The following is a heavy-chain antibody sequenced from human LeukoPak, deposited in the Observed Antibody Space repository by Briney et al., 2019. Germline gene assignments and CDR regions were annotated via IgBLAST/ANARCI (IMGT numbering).Heavy chain of an antibody. V-gene: IGHV3-11*04. Sequence: GGSLRLSCAASGFTFSDYYMSWLRLTPGQGLEWLSSISSHDSSTYYADSVKGRFTISRDNSKNTLYLQMNSLRAEDTAVYYCARLWFGESHFDYWGQGTLVTVSS. D-gene: IGHD3-10*01. CDR3: ARLWFGESHFDY. J-gene: IGHJ4*02. CDR2: ISSHDSST. CDR1: GFTFSDYY.